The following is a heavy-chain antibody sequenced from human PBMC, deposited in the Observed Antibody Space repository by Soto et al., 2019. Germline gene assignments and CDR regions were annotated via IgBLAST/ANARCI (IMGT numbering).Heavy chain of an antibody. J-gene: IGHJ6*02. D-gene: IGHD6-19*01. CDR1: GYTFTSYA. V-gene: IGHV1-3*01. CDR2: INAGNGNT. CDR3: PSPGMQWLGQKYYYYYYGMDV. Sequence: ASVKVSCKASGYTFTSYAMHWVRQAPGQRLEWMGWINAGNGNTKYSQKFQGRVTITRDTSASTAYMELSSLRSEDTAVYYCPSPGMQWLGQKYYYYYYGMDVWGQGTTVTVSS.